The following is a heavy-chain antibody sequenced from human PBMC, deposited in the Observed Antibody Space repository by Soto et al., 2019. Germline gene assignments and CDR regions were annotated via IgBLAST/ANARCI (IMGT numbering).Heavy chain of an antibody. Sequence: AAPKSYCKASGYTFTSYDISWVRQAPGQGLEWMGWISAYNGNTNYAQKLQGRVTMTTDTSTSTAYMELRSLRSDDTAVYYCARVGIADNSSYYGMYAWAQGTTVPVS. CDR1: GYTFTSYD. D-gene: IGHD6-13*01. J-gene: IGHJ6*02. CDR3: ARVGIADNSSYYGMYA. CDR2: ISAYNGNT. V-gene: IGHV1-18*01.